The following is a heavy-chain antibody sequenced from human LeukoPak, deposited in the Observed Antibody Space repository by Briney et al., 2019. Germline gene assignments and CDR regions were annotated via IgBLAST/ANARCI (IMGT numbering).Heavy chain of an antibody. Sequence: GGSLRLSCAASGFTFSSYAMHWVRQAPGKGLEWVAVISDDGTYKYYADSVKGRFTISRDKSKNTLYLQMNSLRAEDTAVYYCARERFRGGKGAFEICGEGTRVSVSS. CDR3: ARERFRGGKGAFEI. CDR1: GFTFSSYA. D-gene: IGHD3-16*01. J-gene: IGHJ3*02. CDR2: ISDDGTYK. V-gene: IGHV3-30-3*01.